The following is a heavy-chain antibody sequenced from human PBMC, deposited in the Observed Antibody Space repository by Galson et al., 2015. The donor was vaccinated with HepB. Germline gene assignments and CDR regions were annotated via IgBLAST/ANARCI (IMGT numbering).Heavy chain of an antibody. J-gene: IGHJ6*02. Sequence: SVKVSCKASGYSFSNCGFIWVRQAPGQGLEWMGWLSVYNGNTDYAQKVQDRVTMTTDRSTRSAYMELRSLRSDDTAVYYCARYSSSLYSYAMDVWGQGTTVTVSS. V-gene: IGHV1-18*04. D-gene: IGHD6-6*01. CDR2: LSVYNGNT. CDR3: ARYSSSLYSYAMDV. CDR1: GYSFSNCG.